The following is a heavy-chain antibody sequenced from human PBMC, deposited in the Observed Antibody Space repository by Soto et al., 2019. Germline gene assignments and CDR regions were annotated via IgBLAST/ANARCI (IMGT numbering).Heavy chain of an antibody. Sequence: QVQLEESGPGLVKPSETLSLTCSVSGGSITPYYWSWIRQPPGKGLEWIGYIYFAGTTTYNPSLKRRFTMSVDTSENQFSLKLTSVTAADTAVYYCARLGGYFQALDSWGQGTLVTVSS. CDR3: ARLGGYFQALDS. CDR1: GGSITPYY. J-gene: IGHJ4*02. V-gene: IGHV4-59*08. CDR2: IYFAGTT. D-gene: IGHD3-22*01.